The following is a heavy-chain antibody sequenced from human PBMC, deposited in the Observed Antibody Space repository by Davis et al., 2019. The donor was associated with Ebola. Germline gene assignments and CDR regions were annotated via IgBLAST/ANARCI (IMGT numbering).Heavy chain of an antibody. V-gene: IGHV1-46*01. CDR3: ARRGWPAGATVPGKKYDYYGMDI. CDR1: GYTFTGYY. CDR2: IIPVVDTK. Sequence: AASVKVSCKASGYTFTGYYMHWVRQAPGQGLEWMGRIIPVVDTKDYAQKFQGRVTMTRDTSTSTVYMELSSLRSEDTAVYYCARRGWPAGATVPGKKYDYYGMDIWGQGTTVTVSS. J-gene: IGHJ6*02. D-gene: IGHD6-19*01.